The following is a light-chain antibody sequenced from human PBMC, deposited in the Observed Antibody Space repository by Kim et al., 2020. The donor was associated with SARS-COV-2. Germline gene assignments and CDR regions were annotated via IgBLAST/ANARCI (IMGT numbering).Light chain of an antibody. CDR3: QQYGKTPPIT. CDR1: QRVDSMY. V-gene: IGKV3-20*01. J-gene: IGKJ5*01. CDR2: HAS. Sequence: PGEKAPLSFRASQRVDSMYFAWYQQTPGQAPRLLLHHASSRATGIPDRFSGSGSETEFTLTISRLEPEDFATYYCQQYGKTPPITFGEGTRLEIK.